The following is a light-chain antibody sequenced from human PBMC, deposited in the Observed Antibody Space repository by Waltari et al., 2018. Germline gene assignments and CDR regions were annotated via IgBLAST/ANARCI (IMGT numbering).Light chain of an antibody. V-gene: IGLV2-8*01. J-gene: IGLJ2*01. Sequence: QPALTQPPSAAGSPGQSVSISCTGTSRDVALYDFVSWYKQDPGKAPKLIIYDVNKWPSGVPGRFSGSKSGNTASLIVSGLQADDEAYYYCSSYAGDNILIFGGGTKLTV. CDR3: SSYAGDNILI. CDR2: DVN. CDR1: SRDVALYDF.